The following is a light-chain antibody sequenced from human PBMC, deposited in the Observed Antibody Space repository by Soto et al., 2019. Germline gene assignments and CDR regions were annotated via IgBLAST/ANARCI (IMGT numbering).Light chain of an antibody. CDR2: EVV. J-gene: IGLJ1*01. Sequence: QSVLTQPPSASGSPGQSVTSSCTGTKNDSGVYDSVSWYQHHPGKAPRLIIYEVVQRPSGVPDRFSGSKSGNTASLTVSGLQAADEADYFCKSYAGSNTYVFGSGTKVTVL. V-gene: IGLV2-8*01. CDR1: KNDSGVYDS. CDR3: KSYAGSNTYV.